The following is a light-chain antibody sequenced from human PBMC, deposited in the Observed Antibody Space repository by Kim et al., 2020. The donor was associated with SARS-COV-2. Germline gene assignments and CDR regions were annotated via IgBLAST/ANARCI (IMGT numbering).Light chain of an antibody. CDR3: ASWDDSVNEWL. V-gene: IGLV1-47*01. CDR1: SSNVGSPA. Sequence: GQRVTLSCSGTSSNVGSPAVYCYQQLPGTAPRLVIYTNDRRPAGVPDRFSGSKSATSASLAISGLRSGDEADYYCASWDDSVNEWLFGRGTQLTVL. J-gene: IGLJ3*02. CDR2: TND.